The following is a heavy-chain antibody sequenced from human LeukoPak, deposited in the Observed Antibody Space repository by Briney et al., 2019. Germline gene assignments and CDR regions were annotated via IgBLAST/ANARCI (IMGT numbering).Heavy chain of an antibody. J-gene: IGHJ5*02. V-gene: IGHV1-3*01. CDR3: ARSTYYDILTGYYSNNWFDP. CDR1: GYTFTSYA. CDR2: INAGNGNT. Sequence: ASVKVSCKASGYTFTSYAMHWVRQAPGQRLEWMGWINAGNGNTKYSQKFQGRVTMTTDTSTSTAYMELRSLRSDDTAVYYCARSTYYDILTGYYSNNWFDPWGQGTLVTVSS. D-gene: IGHD3-9*01.